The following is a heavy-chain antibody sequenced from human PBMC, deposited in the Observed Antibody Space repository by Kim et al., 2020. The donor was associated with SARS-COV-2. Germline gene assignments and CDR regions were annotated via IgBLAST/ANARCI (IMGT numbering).Heavy chain of an antibody. Sequence: GGSLRLSCAASGFTFSSYGMHWVRQAPGKGLEWVAVIWYDGSNKYYADSVKGRFTISRDNSKNTLYLQMNSLRAEDTAVYYCARDGVIGPLDYGMDVWGQGTTVPVSS. D-gene: IGHD3-10*01. V-gene: IGHV3-33*01. CDR2: IWYDGSNK. CDR3: ARDGVIGPLDYGMDV. CDR1: GFTFSSYG. J-gene: IGHJ6*02.